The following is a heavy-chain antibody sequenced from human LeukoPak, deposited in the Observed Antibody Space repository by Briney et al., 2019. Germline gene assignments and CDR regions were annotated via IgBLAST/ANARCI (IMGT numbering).Heavy chain of an antibody. CDR1: GFTFSDYY. V-gene: IGHV3-11*01. CDR3: ARDPQPPPRYYYDSSGGAFDI. D-gene: IGHD3-22*01. CDR2: ITSSGSTT. J-gene: IGHJ3*02. Sequence: GGSLRLSCAASGFTFSDYYMSWIRQAPGKGLEWVSSITSSGSTTYYSDSVKGRFTVSRDNAKNSVSLQMNSLRADDTAVYHCARDPQPPPRYYYDSSGGAFDIWGPGTMVTVSS.